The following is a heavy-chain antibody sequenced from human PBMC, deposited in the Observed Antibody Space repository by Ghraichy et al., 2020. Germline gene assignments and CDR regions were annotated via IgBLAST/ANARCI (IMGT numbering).Heavy chain of an antibody. V-gene: IGHV4-39*01. CDR2: IYYSGST. CDR1: GGSISSSSYY. D-gene: IGHD3-16*01. CDR3: ARHRLGLRYYYYYMDV. J-gene: IGHJ6*03. Sequence: SETLSLTCTVSGGSISSSSYYWGWIRQPPGKGLEWIGSIYYSGSTYYNPSLKSRVTISVDTSKNQFSLKLSSVTAADTAVYYCARHRLGLRYYYYYMDVWGKGTTVTVSS.